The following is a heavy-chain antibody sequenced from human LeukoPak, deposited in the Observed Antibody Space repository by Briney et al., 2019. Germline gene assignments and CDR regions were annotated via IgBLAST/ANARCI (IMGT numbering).Heavy chain of an antibody. CDR1: GGSTNNSTYY. CDR3: ARDPIPVLGVNFDY. J-gene: IGHJ4*02. V-gene: IGHV4-61*01. Sequence: PSETLSLTCTVSGGSTNNSTYYWSWIRQPPGKGLEWIGYIYYSGSTNYNPSLKSRVTISVDTSKNQFSLKLSSVTAADTAVYYCARDPIPVLGVNFDYWGQGILVTVSS. CDR2: IYYSGST. D-gene: IGHD6-19*01.